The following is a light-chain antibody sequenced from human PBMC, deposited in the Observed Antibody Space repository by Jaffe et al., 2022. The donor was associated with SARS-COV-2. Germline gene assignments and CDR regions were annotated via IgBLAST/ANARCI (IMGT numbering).Light chain of an antibody. CDR2: TDN. CDR3: AAWDDSLSVFV. CDR1: SSNIGSNS. Sequence: QSVLTQPPSASGTPGQGVTISCSGSSSNIGSNSVSWYQHVPGTAPTLLIYTDNQRPSGAPDRFSASKSGTSASLAISGLQSEDEADYYCAAWDDSLSVFVFGTGTKVIVL. V-gene: IGLV1-44*01. J-gene: IGLJ1*01.